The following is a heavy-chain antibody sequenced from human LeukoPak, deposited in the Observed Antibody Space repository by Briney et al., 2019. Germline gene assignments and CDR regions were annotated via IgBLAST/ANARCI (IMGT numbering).Heavy chain of an antibody. J-gene: IGHJ6*03. CDR1: GYSISSGYY. V-gene: IGHV4-38-2*02. D-gene: IGHD4-17*01. CDR2: VYHVGTT. Sequence: SETLSLTCTVSGYSISSGYYWGWIRQPPGKGLEWIGVYHVGTTDYNPSLKSRVTISVDTSKNQFSLKLSSVTAADTAVYYCTRGQTTVTPRGGYYYYMDVWGKGTTVTVSS. CDR3: TRGQTTVTPRGGYYYYMDV.